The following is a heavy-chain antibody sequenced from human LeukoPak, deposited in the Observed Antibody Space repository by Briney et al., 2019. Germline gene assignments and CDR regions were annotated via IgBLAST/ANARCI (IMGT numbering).Heavy chain of an antibody. V-gene: IGHV4-59*01. D-gene: IGHD3-22*01. CDR2: IYYSGST. Sequence: SETLSLTCTVSGGSISSYYWSWIRQPPGKGLEWIGYIYYSGSTNYNPSLKSRVTISVDTSKNQFSLKLSSVTAADTAVYYCARDGNYYYDSSGYSPGFDPWGQGTLVTVSS. J-gene: IGHJ5*02. CDR3: ARDGNYYYDSSGYSPGFDP. CDR1: GGSISSYY.